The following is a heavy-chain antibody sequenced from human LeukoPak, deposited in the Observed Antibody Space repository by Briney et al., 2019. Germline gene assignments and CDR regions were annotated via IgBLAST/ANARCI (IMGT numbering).Heavy chain of an antibody. CDR2: INSDGSST. CDR1: GSTFSSYW. Sequence: GGSLRLSCAASGSTFSSYWMHWVRQAPGKGLVWVSRINSDGSSTSYADSVKGRFTISRDNAKNTLYLQMNSLRAEDTAVYYCARVDSTSIWGYDSSGPAGYWGQGTLVTVSS. V-gene: IGHV3-74*01. J-gene: IGHJ4*02. D-gene: IGHD3-22*01. CDR3: ARVDSTSIWGYDSSGPAGY.